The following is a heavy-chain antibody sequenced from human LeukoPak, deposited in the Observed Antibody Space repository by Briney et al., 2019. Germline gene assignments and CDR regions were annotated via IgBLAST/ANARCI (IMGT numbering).Heavy chain of an antibody. D-gene: IGHD6-13*01. CDR3: ARHVSSSWYGPWGY. V-gene: IGHV4-39*01. Sequence: SETLSLTCTVSGGSISSSSYYLGWIRQPPGKGLEWIGSIYYSGSTYYNPSLKSRVTISVDTSKNQFSLKLSSVTAADTAVYYCARHVSSSWYGPWGYWGQGTLVTVSS. J-gene: IGHJ4*02. CDR2: IYYSGST. CDR1: GGSISSSSYY.